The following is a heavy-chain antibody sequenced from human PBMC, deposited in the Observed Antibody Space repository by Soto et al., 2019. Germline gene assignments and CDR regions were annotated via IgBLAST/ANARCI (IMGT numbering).Heavy chain of an antibody. CDR2: IIPIFGAA. Sequence: ASVKVSCKASGGTFSSYAISWVRQAPGQGLEWMGGIIPIFGAANYAQKFQGRVTITADESTSTAYMELSSLRSEDTAVYYRARGGEVDYSNERTPYYFDYWGQGTLVTVSS. J-gene: IGHJ4*02. D-gene: IGHD4-4*01. CDR1: GGTFSSYA. V-gene: IGHV1-69*13. CDR3: ARGGEVDYSNERTPYYFDY.